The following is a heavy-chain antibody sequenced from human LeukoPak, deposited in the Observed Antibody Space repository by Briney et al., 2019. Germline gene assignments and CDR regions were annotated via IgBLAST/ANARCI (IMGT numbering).Heavy chain of an antibody. V-gene: IGHV3-21*01. CDR1: GFTFSTYS. Sequence: GGSLRLSCVASGFTFSTYSMNWVRQAPGKGLEWVSSISSTSSYIYYADSVKGRFTISRDNAKDSLYLQMNSLRAEDTAVYYCTRRTSVVPFDYWGQGTLVTVSS. J-gene: IGHJ4*02. D-gene: IGHD2-2*01. CDR3: TRRTSVVPFDY. CDR2: ISSTSSYI.